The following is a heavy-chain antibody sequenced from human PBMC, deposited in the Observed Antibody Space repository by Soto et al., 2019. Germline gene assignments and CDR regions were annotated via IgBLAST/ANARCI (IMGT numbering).Heavy chain of an antibody. V-gene: IGHV1-3*01. CDR3: ARWIDNGYFDY. Sequence: QGQLVQSEAEVKKPGASVKVSCGTSGFSFTSYSFHWVRQAPAQGLQWMGWINAGRGKTKYSQQFQGRVTFTWDTSANTVYMELSRLTSEDTSVFYCARWIDNGYFDYWGQGTLVTVSA. CDR1: GFSFTSYS. J-gene: IGHJ4*02. D-gene: IGHD4-17*01. CDR2: INAGRGKT.